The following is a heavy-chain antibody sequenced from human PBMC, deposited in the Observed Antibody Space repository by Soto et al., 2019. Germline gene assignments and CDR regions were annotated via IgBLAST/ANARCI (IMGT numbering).Heavy chain of an antibody. Sequence: QITLKESGPTLVKPTQTLTLTCTFSGFSFTTSGVGVGWVRQPPGKALEWLALLYWDDDKRYSSSLKSRLTIPQEPSKNQAVLTMTNMDPVDTATYYCAHRPGEGNGRASYYGMDVWGQGTTVTVSS. CDR3: AHRPGEGNGRASYYGMDV. J-gene: IGHJ6*02. D-gene: IGHD1-26*01. CDR2: LYWDDDK. CDR1: GFSFTTSGVG. V-gene: IGHV2-5*02.